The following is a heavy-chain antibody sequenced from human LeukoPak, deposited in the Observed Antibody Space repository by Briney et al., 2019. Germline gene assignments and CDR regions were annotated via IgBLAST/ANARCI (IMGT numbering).Heavy chain of an antibody. J-gene: IGHJ4*02. CDR1: GYTFTSYA. CDR3: ARDPRIAAAGGRFDY. V-gene: IGHV1-3*01. D-gene: IGHD6-13*01. CDR2: INAGNGNT. Sequence: ASVKVSCKASGYTFTSYAMHWVRQAPGQRLEWMGWINAGNGNTKYLQKFQGRVTITRDTSASTAYIELSSLRSEDTAVYYCARDPRIAAAGGRFDYWGQGTLVTVSS.